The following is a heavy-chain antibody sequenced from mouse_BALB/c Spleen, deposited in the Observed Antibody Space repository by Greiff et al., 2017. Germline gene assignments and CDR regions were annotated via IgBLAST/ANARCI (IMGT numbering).Heavy chain of an antibody. Sequence: EVQLQQSGAELVRPGALVKLSCKASGFNIKDYYMHWVKQRPEQGLEWIGWIDPENGNTIYDPKFQGKASITADTSSNTAYLQLSSLTSEDTAVSYCGRGYYYAMDYWGQGTSVTVSS. CDR2: IDPENGNT. CDR1: GFNIKDYY. J-gene: IGHJ4*01. CDR3: GRGYYYAMDY. V-gene: IGHV14-1*02.